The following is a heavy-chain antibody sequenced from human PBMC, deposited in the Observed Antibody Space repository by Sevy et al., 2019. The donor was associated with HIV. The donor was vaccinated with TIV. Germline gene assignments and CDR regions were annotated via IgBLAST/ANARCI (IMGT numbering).Heavy chain of an antibody. CDR2: IKSKTDGGTT. V-gene: IGHV3-15*01. CDR3: TTEAYGGNRDIDY. J-gene: IGHJ4*02. Sequence: GGSLRLSCTASGFIFRNAWMTWVRQAPGKGLEWVGRIKSKTDGGTTDYAAPVKGRFTISRDDSKNTLYLQVNSLKTEETAVYYCTTEAYGGNRDIDYWGQGTLVTVSS. CDR1: GFIFRNAW. D-gene: IGHD4-17*01.